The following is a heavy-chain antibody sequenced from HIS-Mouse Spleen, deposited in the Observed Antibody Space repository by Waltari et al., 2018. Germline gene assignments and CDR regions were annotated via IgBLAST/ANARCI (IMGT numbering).Heavy chain of an antibody. J-gene: IGHJ4*02. D-gene: IGHD5-18*01. CDR3: ARDCPGGYSYYYFDY. CDR1: GFTFSSYW. CDR2: IKQDGSEK. V-gene: IGHV3-7*01. Sequence: EVQLVESGGGLVQPGGSLRLSCAASGFTFSSYWMSWVRQAPGKGLEWVANIKQDGSEKYYVDSVKGRFTISRDNAKNSLYLQMNSLRAEDTAVYYCARDCPGGYSYYYFDYWGQGTLVTVSS.